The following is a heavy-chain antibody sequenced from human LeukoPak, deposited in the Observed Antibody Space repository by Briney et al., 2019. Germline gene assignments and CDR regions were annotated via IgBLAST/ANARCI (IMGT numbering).Heavy chain of an antibody. D-gene: IGHD3-10*01. CDR2: IWFDGSKR. CDR3: ARDRGSGSYEGYYFDY. V-gene: IGHV3-33*01. J-gene: IGHJ4*02. CDR1: TFTFSSYG. Sequence: QPGRSLRLSCAASTFTFSSYGMHWVRQAPGKGPEWVAIIWFDGSKRYYADSVKGRFTISRDNSKNTLYLQINSLRAEDTAVYYCARDRGSGSYEGYYFDYWGQGTLVTVSS.